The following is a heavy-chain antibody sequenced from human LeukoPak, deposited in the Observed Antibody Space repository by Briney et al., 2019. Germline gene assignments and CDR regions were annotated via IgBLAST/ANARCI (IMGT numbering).Heavy chain of an antibody. V-gene: IGHV3-7*01. CDR3: ARDFPPMVRGVIITSHGLDNWFDP. J-gene: IGHJ5*02. CDR2: IKQDGSEK. CDR1: GFTFSSYW. D-gene: IGHD3-10*01. Sequence: GGSLRLSCAASGFTFSSYWMSWVRQAPGKGLEWVANIKQDGSEKYYVDSVKGRFTISRDNAKNSLYLQMNSLRAEDTAVYYCARDFPPMVRGVIITSHGLDNWFDPWGQGTLVTVSS.